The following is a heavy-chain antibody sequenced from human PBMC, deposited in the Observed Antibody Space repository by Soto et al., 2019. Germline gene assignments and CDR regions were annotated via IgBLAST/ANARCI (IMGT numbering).Heavy chain of an antibody. CDR2: IYYSGST. V-gene: IGHV4-61*01. J-gene: IGHJ3*02. CDR3: ARELYDYVWGSYRYYAFDI. D-gene: IGHD3-16*02. Sequence: SETLSLTCTVSGGSVSSGSYYWSWIRQPPGKGLEWIGYIYYSGSTNYNPSLKSRVTISVDTSKNQFSLKLSSVTAADTAVYYCARELYDYVWGSYRYYAFDIWGQGTRVTVSS. CDR1: GGSVSSGSYY.